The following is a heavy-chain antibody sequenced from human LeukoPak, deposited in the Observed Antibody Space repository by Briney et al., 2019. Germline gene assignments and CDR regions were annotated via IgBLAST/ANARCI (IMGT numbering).Heavy chain of an antibody. CDR2: INPNSGGT. J-gene: IGHJ6*02. D-gene: IGHD4-11*01. CDR1: GYTFTGYY. CDR3: ARANSNRARGMDV. V-gene: IGHV1-2*02. Sequence: GASVRVSCKASGYTFTGYYMHWVRQAPGQGLEWMGWINPNSGGTNYAQKFQGRVTMTRDTSISTAYMELSRLRSDDTAVYYCARANSNRARGMDVWGQGTTVTVSS.